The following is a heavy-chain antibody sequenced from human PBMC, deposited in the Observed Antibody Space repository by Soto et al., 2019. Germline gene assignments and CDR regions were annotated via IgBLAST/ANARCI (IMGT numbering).Heavy chain of an antibody. CDR3: ARSGGNSYYYGMDV. J-gene: IGHJ6*02. Sequence: QVQLQESGPGLVKPSQTPSLTCSVSGGSISSGGYYWSWIRQPPGKGLEWIGYIYYSANTHYNPSLKGRVSISADTSKNQFSLNLSSVTAADTSVYYYARSGGNSYYYGMDVWGQGTTVTVSS. CDR1: GGSISSGGYY. CDR2: IYYSANT. D-gene: IGHD3-10*01. V-gene: IGHV4-31*02.